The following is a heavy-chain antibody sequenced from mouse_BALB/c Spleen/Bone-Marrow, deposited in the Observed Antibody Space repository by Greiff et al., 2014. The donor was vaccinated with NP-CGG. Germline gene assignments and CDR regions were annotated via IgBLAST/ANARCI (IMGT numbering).Heavy chain of an antibody. V-gene: IGHV2-9*02. CDR2: IWAGGST. CDR3: ARGSYYEGAMDY. J-gene: IGHJ4*01. D-gene: IGHD1-1*01. CDR1: GFSLTSYG. Sequence: VQLQQSGPGLVALSQSLSITCTVFGFSLTSYGVHWVRQPPGKVLEWLGVIWAGGSTNYNSALMSRLSISKDNSKSQVFLKMNSLQTDDTAMYYCARGSYYEGAMDYWGQGTSVTVSS.